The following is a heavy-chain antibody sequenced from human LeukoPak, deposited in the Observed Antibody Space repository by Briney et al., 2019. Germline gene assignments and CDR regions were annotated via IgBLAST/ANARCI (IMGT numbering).Heavy chain of an antibody. Sequence: GGSLTLSCAVSGFTLSSYWMRWVREAPGKGLECVANIKPDGSDKYYVDSVEGRFTISRDNAKNSLFLEMNSLRAEDTAVYYCARGRMAVAGSYEYWGQGTLVSVSS. CDR1: GFTLSSYW. J-gene: IGHJ4*02. CDR2: IKPDGSDK. D-gene: IGHD6-19*01. CDR3: ARGRMAVAGSYEY. V-gene: IGHV3-7*05.